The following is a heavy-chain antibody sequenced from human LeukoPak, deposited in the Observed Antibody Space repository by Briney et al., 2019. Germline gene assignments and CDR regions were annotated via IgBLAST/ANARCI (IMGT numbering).Heavy chain of an antibody. CDR2: INPNSGGT. CDR3: ATGFSSSGPH. J-gene: IGHJ4*02. V-gene: IGHV1-2*02. Sequence: ASVKVSCKASGYTFTGYYMHWVRQAPGQGLEWMGWINPNSGGTNYAQKFQGRVTMTEDTSTDTAYMELSSLRSEDTAVYYCATGFSSSGPHWGQGTLVTVSS. D-gene: IGHD6-6*01. CDR1: GYTFTGYY.